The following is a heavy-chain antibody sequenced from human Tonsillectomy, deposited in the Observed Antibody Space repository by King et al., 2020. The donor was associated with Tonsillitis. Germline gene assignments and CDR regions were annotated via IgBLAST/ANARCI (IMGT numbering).Heavy chain of an antibody. J-gene: IGHJ5*02. CDR3: TRPTGDYDILTGSANWFDP. V-gene: IGHV3-73*02. D-gene: IGHD3-9*01. CDR1: EFTFSGSA. CDR2: IRSKNNSYAT. Sequence: VQLVESGGGLVQPGGSLKLSCAASEFTFSGSAMHWVRQASGKGLEWVGRIRSKNNSYATAYVASVKGRFTISSDDSKNTAYLQMNSLKTEDTAVYYCTRPTGDYDILTGSANWFDPWGQGTLVTVSS.